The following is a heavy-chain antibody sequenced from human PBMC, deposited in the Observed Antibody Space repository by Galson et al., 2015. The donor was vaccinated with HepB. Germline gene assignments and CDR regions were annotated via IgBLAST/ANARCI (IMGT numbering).Heavy chain of an antibody. V-gene: IGHV5-10-1*01. CDR1: GYSFSTYW. D-gene: IGHD2-2*01. Sequence: QSGAEVKKPGESLRLSCQGSGYSFSTYWVSWVRQMPGQGLEWMGKINPSDSNTYYAQSFQGHATTSTDKSIATAYLQWSSLEASDTAMYYCATPEGYCTSTSCAFDYWGQGTLVTVSS. J-gene: IGHJ4*02. CDR2: INPSDSNT. CDR3: ATPEGYCTSTSCAFDY.